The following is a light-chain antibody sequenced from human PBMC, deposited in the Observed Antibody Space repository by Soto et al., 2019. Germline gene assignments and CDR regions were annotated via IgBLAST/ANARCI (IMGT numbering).Light chain of an antibody. CDR1: QSLSSC. CDR2: GAS. Sequence: EIVMTQSPATLSVSQGDRATISCRASQSLSSCLAWYQQKPGQAPRLLIYGASTRAPSIPARFSGSGSGTDFTLTISSLQSEDFAVYYCQQYDKWPTWTFGQGTKVDI. V-gene: IGKV3-15*01. J-gene: IGKJ1*01. CDR3: QQYDKWPTWT.